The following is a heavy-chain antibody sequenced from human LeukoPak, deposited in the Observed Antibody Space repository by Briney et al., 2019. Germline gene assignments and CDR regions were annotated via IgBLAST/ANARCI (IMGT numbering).Heavy chain of an antibody. Sequence: ASVKVSCKASGYTFTGYYMHWVRQAPGQGLEWMGWINPNGGGTNYAQKSQGRVTMTRDTSISTAYMELSRLRSDDTAVYYCAREYYYDSSGYYQDFDYWGQGTLVTVSS. D-gene: IGHD3-22*01. CDR1: GYTFTGYY. J-gene: IGHJ4*02. CDR2: INPNGGGT. CDR3: AREYYYDSSGYYQDFDY. V-gene: IGHV1-2*02.